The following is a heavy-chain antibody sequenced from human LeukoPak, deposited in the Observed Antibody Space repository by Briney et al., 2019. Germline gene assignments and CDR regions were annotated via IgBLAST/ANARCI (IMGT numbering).Heavy chain of an antibody. V-gene: IGHV3-23*01. CDR1: GFSFSNYA. Sequence: GGSLRLSCVASGFSFSNYAMSWVRQAPGKGLEWVSGIGAGGDSTYYADSAKGRFTVSRDDSKNTLYLQMNSLRAEDTAVYYCASSGEILTGRVHWGQGTLVTVSS. D-gene: IGHD3-9*01. CDR2: IGAGGDST. CDR3: ASSGEILTGRVH. J-gene: IGHJ4*02.